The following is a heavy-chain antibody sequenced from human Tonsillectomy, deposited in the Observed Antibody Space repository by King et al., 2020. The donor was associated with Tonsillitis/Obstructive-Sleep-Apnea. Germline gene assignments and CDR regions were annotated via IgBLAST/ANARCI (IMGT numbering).Heavy chain of an antibody. Sequence: VTLKESGPALVKPTQTLTLTCTFSGFSLSTGGMCVSWIRQPPGKALEWLARIDWDDDKYYSTSLKTRLTISKDTSKNQVVLTMTNMDPVDTATYYCARISPDSTAVGNYYYMEVWGKGTTVTVSS. D-gene: IGHD6-13*01. J-gene: IGHJ6*03. CDR2: IDWDDDK. V-gene: IGHV2-70*11. CDR1: GFSLSTGGMC. CDR3: ARISPDSTAVGNYYYMEV.